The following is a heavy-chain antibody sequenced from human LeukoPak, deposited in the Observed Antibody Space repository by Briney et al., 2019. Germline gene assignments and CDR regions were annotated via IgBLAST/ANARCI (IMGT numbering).Heavy chain of an antibody. CDR1: GGSINSYF. V-gene: IGHV4-59*01. CDR2: IYYSGST. J-gene: IGHJ4*02. D-gene: IGHD6-19*01. Sequence: SETLSLTCSVSGGSINSYFWSWLRQPPGKGLEWIGYIYYSGSTNYNPSLESRVTISVDTSKNQLSLKLSSVTASDTAVYYCARLPYSSGWYVYWGQGILVTVSS. CDR3: ARLPYSSGWYVY.